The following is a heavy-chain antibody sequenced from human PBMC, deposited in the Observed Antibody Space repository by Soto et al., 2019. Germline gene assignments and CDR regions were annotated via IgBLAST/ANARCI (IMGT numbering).Heavy chain of an antibody. CDR2: INEDGGLK. Sequence: EVQLVESGGGLVQPGGSLRLSCAASGFTFSTYWMTWVRQAPGKGLEWVANINEDGGLKYYVDSVKGRFTISRDNAMNSLYLQMHSLRAEDTAVYYCARDLNKYSNSSYYYAFDIWGQETLVTVSS. D-gene: IGHD6-6*01. J-gene: IGHJ3*02. CDR3: ARDLNKYSNSSYYYAFDI. V-gene: IGHV3-7*01. CDR1: GFTFSTYW.